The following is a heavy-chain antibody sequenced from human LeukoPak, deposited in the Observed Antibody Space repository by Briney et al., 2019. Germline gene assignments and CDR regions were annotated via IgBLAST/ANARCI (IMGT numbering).Heavy chain of an antibody. J-gene: IGHJ5*02. V-gene: IGHV4-59*01. D-gene: IGHD3-16*01. Sequence: SETLSLTCTVSGGSISSYYWSWIRQPPGKGLEWIGYIYYSGSTNYNPSLKSRVTISVDTSKNQFSLKLSSVTAADTAVYYCARGPFIHCNWFDPWGQGTLVTVSS. CDR1: GGSISSYY. CDR3: ARGPFIHCNWFDP. CDR2: IYYSGST.